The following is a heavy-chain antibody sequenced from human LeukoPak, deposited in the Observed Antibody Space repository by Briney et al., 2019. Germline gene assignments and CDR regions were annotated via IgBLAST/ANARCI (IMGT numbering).Heavy chain of an antibody. Sequence: GGSLRLSCAASGFTFSSYSMNWVRQAPGKGLEWVSSITSDSSHIYYGDSVKGRFTISRDNAKNSLYLQMNSLRAEDTAVYYCASPRSGTRDAFDIWGQGTMVTVSS. CDR2: ITSDSSHI. CDR3: ASPRSGTRDAFDI. CDR1: GFTFSSYS. D-gene: IGHD1-26*01. J-gene: IGHJ3*02. V-gene: IGHV3-21*01.